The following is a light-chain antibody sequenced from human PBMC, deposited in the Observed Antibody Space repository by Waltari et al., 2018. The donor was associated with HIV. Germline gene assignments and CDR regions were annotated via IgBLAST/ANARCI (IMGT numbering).Light chain of an antibody. J-gene: IGLJ2*01. CDR1: SSDVGKYNP. Sequence: QSALTQFASVSGSPGQSITISCTGTSSDVGKYNPVSWYQQHPGKAPKLMIYEGSKRASGVSNRFSGSKSGNTASLPSSGLQAEDEADYYCCSYANSSTVFGGGTKVTVL. CDR2: EGS. V-gene: IGLV2-23*01. CDR3: CSYANSSTV.